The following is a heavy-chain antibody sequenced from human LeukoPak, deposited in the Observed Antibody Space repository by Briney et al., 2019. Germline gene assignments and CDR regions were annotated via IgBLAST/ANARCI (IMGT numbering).Heavy chain of an antibody. V-gene: IGHV3-74*01. Sequence: GGSLRLSCTTSEFTFSGYWMHWVRQGPGKGLGWVSRINRDGTTTTYADSVQGRFTISRDNAKNSLYLQMNSLRAEDTAVYYCARYGVAPAAYYYYYMDVWGEGTTVTVSS. CDR1: EFTFSGYW. J-gene: IGHJ6*03. D-gene: IGHD2-2*01. CDR2: INRDGTTT. CDR3: ARYGVAPAAYYYYYMDV.